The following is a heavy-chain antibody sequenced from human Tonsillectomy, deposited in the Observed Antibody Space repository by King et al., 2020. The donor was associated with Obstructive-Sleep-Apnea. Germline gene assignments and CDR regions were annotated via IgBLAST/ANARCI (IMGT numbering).Heavy chain of an antibody. CDR1: GYTFTSYY. Sequence: QLVQSGAEVKKPGASVKVSCKASGYTFTSYYMHWGRQAPGQGLEWMGIINPIGGSTSYAQKFQCRVTMTRDTSTSTDYMELSSLRSEDTAVYYCARDPDYYGSGSYPFGAFDIWGQGTMVTVSS. CDR2: INPIGGST. D-gene: IGHD3-10*01. V-gene: IGHV1-46*03. CDR3: ARDPDYYGSGSYPFGAFDI. J-gene: IGHJ3*02.